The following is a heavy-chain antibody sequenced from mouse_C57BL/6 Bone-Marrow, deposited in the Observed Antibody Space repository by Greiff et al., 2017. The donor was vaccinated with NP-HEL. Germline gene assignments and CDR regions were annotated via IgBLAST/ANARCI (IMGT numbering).Heavy chain of an antibody. CDR2: IYPGSGNT. Sequence: QVQLQQSGPELVKPGASVKISCKASGYSFTSYYIHWVKQRPGQGLEWIGWIYPGSGNTKYNEKFKGKATLTADTSSSTAYMQLSSLTSEDSAVYYCARPLYYGSSSFAYWGQGTLVTVSA. J-gene: IGHJ3*01. CDR1: GYSFTSYY. D-gene: IGHD1-1*01. CDR3: ARPLYYGSSSFAY. V-gene: IGHV1-66*01.